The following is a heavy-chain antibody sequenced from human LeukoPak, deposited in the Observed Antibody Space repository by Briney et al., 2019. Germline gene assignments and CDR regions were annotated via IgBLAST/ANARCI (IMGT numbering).Heavy chain of an antibody. D-gene: IGHD4-11*01. Sequence: SETLSLTCTVSGGSIGSYYWSWIRQPPGKGLEWIGYIYYSGSTNYNPSLKSRVTISVDTSKNQFSLKLSSVTAADTAVYYCARGVPTTVTTFDYWGQGTLVTVSS. J-gene: IGHJ4*02. CDR3: ARGVPTTVTTFDY. CDR1: GGSIGSYY. CDR2: IYYSGST. V-gene: IGHV4-59*01.